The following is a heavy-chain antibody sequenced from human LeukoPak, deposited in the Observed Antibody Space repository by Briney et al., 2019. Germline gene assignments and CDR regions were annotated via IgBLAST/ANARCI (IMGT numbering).Heavy chain of an antibody. CDR2: IRFNGAFT. Sequence: GGSLRLSCAAAGFSFSSHGMYWVRQAPGKGLEWLAFIRFNGAFTYYGDSVKGRFTISRDNSKNSLYLQMNSLRTEDTALYYCAKSSGEQTFDYWGQGTLVTVSS. J-gene: IGHJ4*02. V-gene: IGHV3-30*02. D-gene: IGHD3-16*01. CDR1: GFSFSSHG. CDR3: AKSSGEQTFDY.